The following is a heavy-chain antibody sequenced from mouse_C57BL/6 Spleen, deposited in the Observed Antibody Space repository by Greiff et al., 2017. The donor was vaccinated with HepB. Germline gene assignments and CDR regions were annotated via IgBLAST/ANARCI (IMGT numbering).Heavy chain of an antibody. CDR1: GYTFTSYW. J-gene: IGHJ3*01. CDR2: INPSNGGT. V-gene: IGHV1-53*01. D-gene: IGHD2-4*01. CDR3: AREGYDYDWFAD. Sequence: QVQLQQSGTELVKPGASVKLSCKASGYTFTSYWMHWVKQRPGQGLEWIGNINPSNGGTNYNEKFKSKATLTVDKSSSTAYMQLSSLTSEDSAVYYCAREGYDYDWFADWGQGTLVTVSA.